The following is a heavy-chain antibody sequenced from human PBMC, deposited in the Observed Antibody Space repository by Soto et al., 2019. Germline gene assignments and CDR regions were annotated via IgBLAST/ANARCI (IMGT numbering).Heavy chain of an antibody. V-gene: IGHV4-34*01. Sequence: QVQLQQWGAGLLKPSETLSLTCAVSGGSFNDHYWTWIRQPPGKGLEWIGEINHSGNTNYNPSLKSRVTISGDTSKNQFSLTLTSVTAADTAVYYCASARWDYWGQGTLVTVSS. CDR1: GGSFNDHY. CDR2: INHSGNT. CDR3: ASARWDY. J-gene: IGHJ4*02.